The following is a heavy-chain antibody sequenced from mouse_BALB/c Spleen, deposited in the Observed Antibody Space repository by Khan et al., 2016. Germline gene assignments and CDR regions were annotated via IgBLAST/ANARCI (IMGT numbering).Heavy chain of an antibody. Sequence: QVQLQQSGAELVKPGASVKLSCKASGYTFTSYDINWVRQRPEQGLEGIGWIFPGDGSTKYNEKFKGKATLTTDKSSSTAYMQLSRLTSEDSAVYFCARLYGSTYWYFDVWGAGTTVTVSS. CDR3: ARLYGSTYWYFDV. D-gene: IGHD1-1*01. CDR2: IFPGDGST. J-gene: IGHJ1*01. CDR1: GYTFTSYD. V-gene: IGHV1-85*01.